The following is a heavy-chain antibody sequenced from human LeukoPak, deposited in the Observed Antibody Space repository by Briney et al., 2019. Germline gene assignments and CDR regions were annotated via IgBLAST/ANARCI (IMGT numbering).Heavy chain of an antibody. J-gene: IGHJ6*03. D-gene: IGHD3-3*01. CDR1: GFTFSSYS. CDR2: ISSSSSYI. Sequence: GGSLRLSCAASGFTFSSYSMNWVRQAPGKGLEWVSSISSSSSYIYYADSVKGRFTISRDNAKNSLYLQMNSLRAEDTAVYYCARDGICGARGYYYYMDVWGKGTTVTVSS. CDR3: ARDGICGARGYYYYMDV. V-gene: IGHV3-21*01.